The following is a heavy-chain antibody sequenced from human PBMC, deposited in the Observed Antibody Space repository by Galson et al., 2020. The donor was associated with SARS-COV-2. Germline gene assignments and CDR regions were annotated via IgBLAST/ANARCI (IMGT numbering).Heavy chain of an antibody. J-gene: IGHJ6*02. CDR3: ARHGPRVAYDILTGYSDYYYYGMDV. CDR2: IYYSGST. CDR1: GGSISSSSYY. Sequence: SETLSLTCTVSGGSISSSSYYWGWIRQPPGKGLEWIGSIYYSGSTYYNPSIKSRVTISVDTSKNQFSLKLSSVTAADTAVYYCARHGPRVAYDILTGYSDYYYYGMDVWGQGTTVTVSS. D-gene: IGHD3-9*01. V-gene: IGHV4-39*01.